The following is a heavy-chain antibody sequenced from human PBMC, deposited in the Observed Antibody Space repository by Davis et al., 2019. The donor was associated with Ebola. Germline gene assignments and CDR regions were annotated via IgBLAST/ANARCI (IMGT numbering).Heavy chain of an antibody. J-gene: IGHJ6*02. D-gene: IGHD1-26*01. Sequence: SETLSLTCAVYGGSFSGYYWSWIRQPPGKGLEWIGEINHSGSTNYNPSLKSRVTISVDTSKNQFSLKLSSVTAADTAVYYCARLRVGYGMDVWGQGTTVTVSS. CDR3: ARLRVGYGMDV. CDR2: INHSGST. V-gene: IGHV4-34*01. CDR1: GGSFSGYY.